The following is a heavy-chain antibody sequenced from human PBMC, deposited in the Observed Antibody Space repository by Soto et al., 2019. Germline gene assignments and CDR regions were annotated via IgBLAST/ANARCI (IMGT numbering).Heavy chain of an antibody. CDR1: GGSISSYY. J-gene: IGHJ6*02. CDR3: ARDHPRWPQRGMDV. D-gene: IGHD6-13*01. V-gene: IGHV4-59*01. CDR2: IYYSGYT. Sequence: QVQLQESGPGLVKPSETLSLTCTVSGGSISSYYWSWIRQPPGKGLEWIGYIYYSGYTNYNPSLKSRVTISVDTSKNQFSLRLSSVTAADTAMYYCARDHPRWPQRGMDVWGQGTTVTVSS.